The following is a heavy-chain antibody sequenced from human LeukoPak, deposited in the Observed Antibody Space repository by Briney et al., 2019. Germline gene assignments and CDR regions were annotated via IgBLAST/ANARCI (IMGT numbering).Heavy chain of an antibody. V-gene: IGHV4-59*08. CDR2: IYYSGST. D-gene: IGHD3-3*01. Sequence: SETLSLTCTVSGGSISSYYWSWIRQPPGKGLEWIGYIYYSGSTNYNPSLKSRVTISVDTSKNQFSLKLSSVPAADTAVYYCARHTEIYYDFWSGYPNWFDPWGQGTLVTVSS. CDR1: GGSISSYY. CDR3: ARHTEIYYDFWSGYPNWFDP. J-gene: IGHJ5*02.